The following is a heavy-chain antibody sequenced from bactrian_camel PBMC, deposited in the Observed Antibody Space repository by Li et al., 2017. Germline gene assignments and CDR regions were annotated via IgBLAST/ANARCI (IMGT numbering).Heavy chain of an antibody. V-gene: IGHV3S57*01. J-gene: IGHJ7*01. CDR1: GYVFSSHC. D-gene: IGHD2*01. CDR2: LNIDGKT. Sequence: HVQLVESGGGSVEAGGSLRLSCVSSVGYVFSSHCMGWFLQAPGKEREGVAALNIDGKTTYADSVKGRFTISQENTKHTLYLQMDNLKPEESGMYHCAYATVCEFFVVDGVPSAPYGLDHYGKGTQVTVS.